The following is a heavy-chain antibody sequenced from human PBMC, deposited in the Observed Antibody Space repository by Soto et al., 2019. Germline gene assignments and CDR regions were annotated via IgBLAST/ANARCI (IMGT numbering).Heavy chain of an antibody. V-gene: IGHV4-30-4*01. D-gene: IGHD3-10*01. CDR3: TQHPPGKETF. CDR1: GCSIRSGDYY. Sequence: QAQLQESGPGLVKPSQTLSLTCTVSGCSIRSGDYYWSWIRQPLGQGLEWIGYIYYSGSTYYNPYLTSRVTISVYTCNNQFSMNMRSVIAADTTVYYGTQHPPGKETFWGKGTAGNASS. J-gene: IGHJ6*03. CDR2: IYYSGST.